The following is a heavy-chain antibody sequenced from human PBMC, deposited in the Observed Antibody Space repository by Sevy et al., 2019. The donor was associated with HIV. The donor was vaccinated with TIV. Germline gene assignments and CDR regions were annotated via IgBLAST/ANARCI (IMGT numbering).Heavy chain of an antibody. CDR1: GFTFSSYT. Sequence: GGSLRLSCAASGFTFSSYTMSWVRQAPGKGLEWVSAISGSGRYTYDADSVKGRFTLSRDNSKNTLYLQMNSLRAEDTAVYYCATRTLSSSFYYYYGMDVWGQGITVTVSS. J-gene: IGHJ6*02. D-gene: IGHD6-13*01. CDR2: ISGSGRYT. CDR3: ATRTLSSSFYYYYGMDV. V-gene: IGHV3-23*01.